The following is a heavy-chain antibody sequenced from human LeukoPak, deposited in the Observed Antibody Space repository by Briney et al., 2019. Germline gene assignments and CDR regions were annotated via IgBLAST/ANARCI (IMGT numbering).Heavy chain of an antibody. D-gene: IGHD2-15*01. CDR1: GFSFDDYA. Sequence: GGSLRLSCTVSGFSFDDYAMHWVRQAPGKGLEWVSGITWNRDKIGYGDSVKGRFTISRDNVKNVLYLQMNSLRPEDTALYYCAKDLGSAITSALVLDVWGQGTTVIVSS. CDR3: AKDLGSAITSALVLDV. CDR2: ITWNRDKI. V-gene: IGHV3-9*01. J-gene: IGHJ6*02.